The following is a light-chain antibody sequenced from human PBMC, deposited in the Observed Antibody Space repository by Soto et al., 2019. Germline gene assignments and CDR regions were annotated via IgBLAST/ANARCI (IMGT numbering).Light chain of an antibody. CDR2: DTS. V-gene: IGKV3-15*01. CDR1: QSIYEK. CDR3: QQYHRWPLT. Sequence: EVGRTQSPPTLSEYPGERVTLSCRASQSIYEKLAWYQQKPGQTPRLVIYDTSTRATGTPGSFSGSGSGTEFTLTISSLQSEDFAVYYCQQYHRWPLTFGGGTKVDI. J-gene: IGKJ4*01.